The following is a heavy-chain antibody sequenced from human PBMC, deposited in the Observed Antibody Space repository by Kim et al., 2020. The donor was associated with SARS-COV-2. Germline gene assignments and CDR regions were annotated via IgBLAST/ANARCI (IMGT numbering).Heavy chain of an antibody. Sequence: SETLSLTCTVSGGSISSSSYYWGWIRQPPGKGLEWIGYIYYSGSTNYNPSLKSRVTISVDTSKNQFSLKLSSVTAADTAVYYCARDRYYDILTGPQNYYYYGMDVWGQGTTVTVSS. J-gene: IGHJ6*02. D-gene: IGHD3-9*01. CDR3: ARDRYYDILTGPQNYYYYGMDV. CDR2: IYYSGST. V-gene: IGHV4-61*01. CDR1: GGSISSSSYY.